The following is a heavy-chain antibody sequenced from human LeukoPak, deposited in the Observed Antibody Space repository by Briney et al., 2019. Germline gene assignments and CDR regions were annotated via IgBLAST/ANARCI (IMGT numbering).Heavy chain of an antibody. Sequence: SQTLSLTCAVSGGSISSGGYSWSWIRQPPGKGLEWIGYIYHSGSTYYNPSLKSRVTISVDRSKNQFSLKLGSVTAADTAVYYCAGDDILTGGHYWGQGTLVTVSS. CDR2: IYHSGST. D-gene: IGHD3-9*01. CDR3: AGDDILTGGHY. CDR1: GGSISSGGYS. J-gene: IGHJ4*02. V-gene: IGHV4-30-2*01.